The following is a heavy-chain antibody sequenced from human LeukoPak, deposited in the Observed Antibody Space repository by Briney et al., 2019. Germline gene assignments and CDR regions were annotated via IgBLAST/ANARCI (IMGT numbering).Heavy chain of an antibody. Sequence: GRSLRLSSAASGFAFNTYAMHWVRQAPGQGLEWVALIWHDGSHKFYSNSVRGQFTISRDNSKNTVSLQMNNLRPEDTAVYYCAREISGSGSYPDFWGQGTLVTVSS. D-gene: IGHD3-10*01. J-gene: IGHJ4*02. CDR3: AREISGSGSYPDF. CDR1: GFAFNTYA. CDR2: IWHDGSHK. V-gene: IGHV3-33*01.